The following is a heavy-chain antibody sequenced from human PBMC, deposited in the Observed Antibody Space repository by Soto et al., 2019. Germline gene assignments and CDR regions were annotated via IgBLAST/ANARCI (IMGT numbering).Heavy chain of an antibody. J-gene: IGHJ4*02. CDR1: GFTFSSYG. CDR3: ARDQGADYGDYAREQEVCFDY. CDR2: IWYDGSNK. D-gene: IGHD4-17*01. V-gene: IGHV3-33*01. Sequence: QVQLVESGGGVVQPGRSLRLSCAASGFTFSSYGMHWVRQAPGKGLEWVAVIWYDGSNKYYADSVKGRFTISRDNSKNTLYLQMNSLRAEDTAVYYCARDQGADYGDYAREQEVCFDYWGQGTLVTVSS.